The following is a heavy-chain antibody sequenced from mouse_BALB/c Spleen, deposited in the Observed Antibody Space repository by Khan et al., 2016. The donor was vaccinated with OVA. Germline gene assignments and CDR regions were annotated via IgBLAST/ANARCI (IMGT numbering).Heavy chain of an antibody. Sequence: EVQLQQSGPELVKPGASVKISCKTSGYTFTENTLHWVKQSHGKSLEWIGVINPKNGVTSYNQKFKGKVTMTVDKPSSTASMEFRSLTSEDSAVYYCARDVGGYWGQGTSVTVSS. CDR1: GYTFTENT. V-gene: IGHV1-18*01. J-gene: IGHJ4*01. CDR3: ARDVGGY. CDR2: INPKNGVT. D-gene: IGHD4-1*01.